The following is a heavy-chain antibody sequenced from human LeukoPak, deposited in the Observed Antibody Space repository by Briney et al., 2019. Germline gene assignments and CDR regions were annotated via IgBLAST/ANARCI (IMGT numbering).Heavy chain of an antibody. CDR2: IYYSGST. CDR3: ARGAGLDY. J-gene: IGHJ4*02. Sequence: SETLSLICTVSGGSISSYYWSWIRQPPGKGLEWIGYIYYSGSTNYNPSLKSRVTISVDTSKNQFSLKLSSVTAADTAVYYCARGAGLDYWGQGTLVTVSS. CDR1: GGSISSYY. V-gene: IGHV4-59*01.